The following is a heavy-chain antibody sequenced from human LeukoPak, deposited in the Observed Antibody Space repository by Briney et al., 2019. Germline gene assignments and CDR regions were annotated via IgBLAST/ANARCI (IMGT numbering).Heavy chain of an antibody. CDR2: ISYDGSNK. V-gene: IGHV3-30*04. D-gene: IGHD4-17*01. Sequence: PGRSLRLSCAASGFTFSSYAMHWVRQAPGKGLKWVAVISYDGSNKYYADSVKGRFTISRDNSKNTLYLQMNSLRAEDTAVYYCARGPGDPRGWFDPWGQGTLVTVSS. CDR1: GFTFSSYA. J-gene: IGHJ5*02. CDR3: ARGPGDPRGWFDP.